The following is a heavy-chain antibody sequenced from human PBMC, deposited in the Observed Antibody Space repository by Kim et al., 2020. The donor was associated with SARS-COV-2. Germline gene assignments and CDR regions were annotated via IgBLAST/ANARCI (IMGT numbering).Heavy chain of an antibody. V-gene: IGHV4-59*13. CDR3: SRGYGGNSPFDY. Sequence: SETLSLTCTVSGGSISSYYWSWIRQPPGKGLEWIGYIYYSGSTNYNPSLKSRVTISVDTSKNQFSLKLSSVTAADTAVYYCSRGYGGNSPFDYLGQGTL. CDR1: GGSISSYY. J-gene: IGHJ4*02. D-gene: IGHD2-21*02. CDR2: IYYSGST.